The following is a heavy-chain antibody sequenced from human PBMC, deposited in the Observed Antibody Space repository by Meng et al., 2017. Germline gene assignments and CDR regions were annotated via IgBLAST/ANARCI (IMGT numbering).Heavy chain of an antibody. CDR3: AKSVSGSYYNGVGY. CDR1: GFTFDDYA. D-gene: IGHD1-26*01. V-gene: IGHV3-9*01. J-gene: IGHJ4*02. CDR2: ISWNSGSI. Sequence: SLKISCAASGFTFDDYAMHWVRQAPGKGLEWVSGISWNSGSIGYADSVKGRFTISRDNAKNSLYLQMNSLRAEDTALYYCAKSVSGSYYNGVGYWGQGTRVTVSS.